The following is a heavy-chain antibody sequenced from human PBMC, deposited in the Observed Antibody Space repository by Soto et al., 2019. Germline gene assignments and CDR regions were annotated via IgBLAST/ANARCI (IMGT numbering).Heavy chain of an antibody. Sequence: EVQLVESGGGLVKPGGSLSLSCAASGFTFSNVWMSWVRQAPGKGLEWVGRIKRRADGGTTDYATTVRGRFTVSRDDSKNTLYLQMNSLKTEDTAVDYCTAGYCSGGSCYSVVYWGQGTLVTVSS. V-gene: IGHV3-15*01. D-gene: IGHD2-15*01. CDR3: TAGYCSGGSCYSVVY. J-gene: IGHJ4*02. CDR1: GFTFSNVW. CDR2: IKRRADGGTT.